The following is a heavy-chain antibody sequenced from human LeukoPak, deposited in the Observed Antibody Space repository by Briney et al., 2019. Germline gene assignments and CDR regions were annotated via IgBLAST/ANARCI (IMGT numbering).Heavy chain of an antibody. D-gene: IGHD4-17*01. CDR2: INPNSGGT. V-gene: IGHV1-2*02. J-gene: IGHJ4*02. CDR3: ARLTTTVTSFGY. Sequence: GASVKVSCEASGYTFTGYYMHWVRQAPGQGLEWMGWINPNSGGTNYAQKFQGRVTMTRDTSISTAYMEMTSLRSDDTAVYYCARLTTTVTSFGYWGQGTLVTVSS. CDR1: GYTFTGYY.